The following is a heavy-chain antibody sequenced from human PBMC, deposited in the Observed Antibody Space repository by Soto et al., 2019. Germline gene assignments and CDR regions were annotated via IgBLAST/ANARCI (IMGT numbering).Heavy chain of an antibody. CDR1: GFTFSSYG. Sequence: QVQLVESGGGVVQPGRSLRLSCAASGFTFSSYGMHWVRQAPGKGLEWVAVISYDGSNKYYADSVKGRFTISRDNSKNTLYLQMNSLRAEDTAVYYCAKRLKDGYNLIDYWGQGTLVTVSS. CDR3: AKRLKDGYNLIDY. V-gene: IGHV3-30*18. J-gene: IGHJ4*02. CDR2: ISYDGSNK. D-gene: IGHD5-12*01.